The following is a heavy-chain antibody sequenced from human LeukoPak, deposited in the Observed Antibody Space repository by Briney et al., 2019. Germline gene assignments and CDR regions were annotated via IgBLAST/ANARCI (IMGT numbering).Heavy chain of an antibody. Sequence: PSETLSLTCVVSGSSISSTYYWGWIRQSPGKGLEWVSYISSSSSTIYYADSVKGRFTISRDNAKNSLYLQMNSLRAEDTAVYYCARGTHYYDSSGYYYGDYWGQGTLVTVSS. CDR2: ISSSSSTI. V-gene: IGHV3-48*01. CDR1: GSSISSTYY. D-gene: IGHD3-22*01. CDR3: ARGTHYYDSSGYYYGDY. J-gene: IGHJ4*02.